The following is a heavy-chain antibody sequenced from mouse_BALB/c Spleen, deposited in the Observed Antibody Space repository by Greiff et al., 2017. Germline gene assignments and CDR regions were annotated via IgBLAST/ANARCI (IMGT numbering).Heavy chain of an antibody. D-gene: IGHD2-4*01. CDR3: ARVMITADDMDY. CDR2: ISSGGSYT. Sequence: EVLLVESGAGLVKPGGSLKLSCAASGFTFTSYAMSWVRQSPGKGLEWVAEISSGGSYTYYPDTLTGRFTISRDNAKNTLYLEMSSLRSEDTSMYYCARVMITADDMDYWGQGTSVTVSS. J-gene: IGHJ4*01. CDR1: GFTFTSYA. V-gene: IGHV5-9-4*01.